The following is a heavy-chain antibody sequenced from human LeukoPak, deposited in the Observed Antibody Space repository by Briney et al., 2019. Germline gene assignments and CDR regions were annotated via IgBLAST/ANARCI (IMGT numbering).Heavy chain of an antibody. D-gene: IGHD4-23*01. CDR2: ISSSSSYI. J-gene: IGHJ4*02. V-gene: IGHV3-21*04. Sequence: GGSLRLSCAASGFTFSSYSMNWVRQAPGKGLEWVSSISSSSSYIYYADSVKGRFTISRDNSKNTLYLQMNSLRAEDTAVYYCAKEFATVVTHWGQGTLVTVSS. CDR1: GFTFSSYS. CDR3: AKEFATVVTH.